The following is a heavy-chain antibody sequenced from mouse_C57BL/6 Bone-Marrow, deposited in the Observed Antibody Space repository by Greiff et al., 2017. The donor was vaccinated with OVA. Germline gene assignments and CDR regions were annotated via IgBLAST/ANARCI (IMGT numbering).Heavy chain of an antibody. D-gene: IGHD4-1*01. CDR1: GFTFSDYY. Sequence: EVKVVESGGGLVQPGGSLKLSCAASGFTFSDYYMYWVRQTPEKRLEWVAYISNGGGSTYYPDTVKGRFTISRDNAKNTLYLQMSRLKYEDTAMYYGARQRTGRDYFDYWGQGTTLTVSS. CDR2: ISNGGGST. CDR3: ARQRTGRDYFDY. J-gene: IGHJ2*01. V-gene: IGHV5-12*01.